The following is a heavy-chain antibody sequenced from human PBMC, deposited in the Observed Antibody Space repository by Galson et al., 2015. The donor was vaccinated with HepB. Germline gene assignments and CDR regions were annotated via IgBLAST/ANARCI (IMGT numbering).Heavy chain of an antibody. CDR2: ISAYNGNT. J-gene: IGHJ5*02. V-gene: IGHV1-18*01. D-gene: IGHD6-13*01. Sequence: SVKVSCKASGYTFTSYGISWVRQAPGQGLEWMGWISAYNGNTNYAQKLQGRVTMTTDTSTSTAYMELRSLGSDDTAVYYCARDRVYSNHNWFDPWGQGTLVTVSS. CDR3: ARDRVYSNHNWFDP. CDR1: GYTFTSYG.